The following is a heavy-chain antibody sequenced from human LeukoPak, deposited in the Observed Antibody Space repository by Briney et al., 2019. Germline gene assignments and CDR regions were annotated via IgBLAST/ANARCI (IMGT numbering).Heavy chain of an antibody. J-gene: IGHJ4*02. D-gene: IGHD2-15*01. CDR2: ISYDGSNK. CDR3: AKDRGYCSGGSCYYLDY. Sequence: PGGSLRLSCAASGFTFSSYGMHWVRQAPGKGREWVAVISYDGSNKYYADSVKGRFTISRDNSKNTLYLQMNSLRAEDTAVYYCAKDRGYCSGGSCYYLDYWGQGTLVTVSS. CDR1: GFTFSSYG. V-gene: IGHV3-30*18.